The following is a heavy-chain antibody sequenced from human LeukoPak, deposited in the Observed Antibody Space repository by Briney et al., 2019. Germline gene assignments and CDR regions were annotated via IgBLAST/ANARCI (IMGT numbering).Heavy chain of an antibody. V-gene: IGHV4-61*02. CDR2: IYTSGST. CDR1: GGSISSGSYY. CDR3: ARDFTGYYYYMDV. Sequence: PSQTLSLTCTVSGGSISSGSYYWSWIRQPAGKGLEWTGRIYTSGSTNYNPSLKSRVTMSVDTSKNQFSLKLSSVTAADTAVYYCARDFTGYYYYMDVWGKGTTVTISS. J-gene: IGHJ6*03. D-gene: IGHD3-9*01.